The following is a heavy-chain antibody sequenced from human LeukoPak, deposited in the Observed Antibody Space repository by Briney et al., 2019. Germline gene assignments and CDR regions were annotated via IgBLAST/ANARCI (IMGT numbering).Heavy chain of an antibody. CDR2: ISAYNGNT. Sequence: ASVKVSCKASGYTFTSYGISWVRQAPGQGLEWMGWISAYNGNTNYAQKLQGRVTMTTDTSTSTAYMELRSLRSDDTAVYYCARDLVLLWFGELSDAFDIWGQGTMVTVSS. J-gene: IGHJ3*02. CDR3: ARDLVLLWFGELSDAFDI. CDR1: GYTFTSYG. D-gene: IGHD3-10*01. V-gene: IGHV1-18*01.